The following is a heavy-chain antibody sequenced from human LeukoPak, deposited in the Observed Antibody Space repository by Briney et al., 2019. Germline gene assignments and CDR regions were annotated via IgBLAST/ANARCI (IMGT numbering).Heavy chain of an antibody. CDR1: GYNFTNYG. J-gene: IGHJ4*02. D-gene: IGHD1-26*01. Sequence: ASVKVSCRGFGYNFTNYGISWVRQAPGQRLEWMGWISDYNSNTDYAQKFQARVTMTTDTSTSTGYLELRSLRSDDTAVYYCARAGRLKSGSNIYWGRGTLVTVSS. V-gene: IGHV1-18*01. CDR2: ISDYNSNT. CDR3: ARAGRLKSGSNIY.